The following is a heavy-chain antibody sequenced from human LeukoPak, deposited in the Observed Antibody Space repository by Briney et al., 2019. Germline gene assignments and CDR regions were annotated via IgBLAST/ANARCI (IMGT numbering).Heavy chain of an antibody. CDR3: TTDSYCSSTSCSPDAFDI. CDR2: IKSKTDGGTT. V-gene: IGHV3-15*01. D-gene: IGHD2-2*01. CDR1: GFTFSNAW. J-gene: IGHJ3*02. Sequence: GGSLRLSCAASGFTFSNAWMSWVRQAPGKGLEWVGRIKSKTDGGTTDYAAPVKGRFTISRDDSKNTLYLRMNSLKTEDTAVYYCTTDSYCSSTSCSPDAFDIWGQGTMVTVSS.